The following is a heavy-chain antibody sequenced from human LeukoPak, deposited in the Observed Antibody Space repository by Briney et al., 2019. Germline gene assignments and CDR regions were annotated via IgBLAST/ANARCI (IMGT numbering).Heavy chain of an antibody. D-gene: IGHD6-19*01. CDR3: ARGGKAVAGTGSNWFDP. V-gene: IGHV1-69*05. Sequence: GASVKVPCKASGGTFSSYAISWVRQAPGQGLEWMGGIIPIFGTANYAQKFQGRVTITTDESTSTAYMELSSLRSEDTAVYYCARGGKAVAGTGSNWFDPWGQGTLVTVSS. J-gene: IGHJ5*02. CDR2: IIPIFGTA. CDR1: GGTFSSYA.